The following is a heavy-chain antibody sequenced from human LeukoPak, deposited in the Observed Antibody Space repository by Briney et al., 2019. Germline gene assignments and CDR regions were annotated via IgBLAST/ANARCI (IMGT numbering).Heavy chain of an antibody. V-gene: IGHV4-39*07. CDR2: VHYSGST. CDR1: GVSISSGHYY. Sequence: SETLSLTCTVSGVSISSGHYYWACIRQPPGKGLECIASVHYSGSTYYDPSFNGRVTLSVDTSKNQFSLRLRSVTAADTAVYYCARQTIETTLGGVPDYFDPWGQGTPVTVSS. D-gene: IGHD3-16*01. CDR3: ARQTIETTLGGVPDYFDP. J-gene: IGHJ5*02.